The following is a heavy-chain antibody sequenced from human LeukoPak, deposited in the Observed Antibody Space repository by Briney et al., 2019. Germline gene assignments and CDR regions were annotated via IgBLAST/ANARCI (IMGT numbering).Heavy chain of an antibody. Sequence: SQTLSLTCAISGDSVSRSSTAWNWIRQSPSRGLEWLGRTFYWSRWYNDYAISVKSRITINADTSKKQFSLQLSSVTPEDTAVYFCARGRMSYYAMDVWGQGTTVTVSS. V-gene: IGHV6-1*01. CDR3: ARGRMSYYAMDV. J-gene: IGHJ6*02. CDR1: GDSVSRSSTA. D-gene: IGHD2-8*01. CDR2: TFYWSRWYN.